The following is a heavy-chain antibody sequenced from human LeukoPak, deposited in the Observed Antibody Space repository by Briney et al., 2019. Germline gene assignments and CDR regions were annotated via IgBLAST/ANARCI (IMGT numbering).Heavy chain of an antibody. V-gene: IGHV3-7*05. CDR2: MKQDGIEK. Sequence: GGTLRLFCVASGLSFGSHWMAWVREAPGKGLEWVANMKQDGIEKYHVDSVKGRFTISRDNTKNSLYLHMSSLRVEDTAVYYCAREGREGYNYPALDFWGRGILVTVSS. CDR1: GLSFGSHW. CDR3: AREGREGYNYPALDF. J-gene: IGHJ4*02. D-gene: IGHD5-24*01.